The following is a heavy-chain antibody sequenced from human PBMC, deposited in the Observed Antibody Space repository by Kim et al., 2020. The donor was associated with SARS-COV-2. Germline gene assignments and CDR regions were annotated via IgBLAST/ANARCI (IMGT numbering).Heavy chain of an antibody. CDR2: IRTTASGGAT. V-gene: IGHV3-49*03. D-gene: IGHD1-1*01. CDR3: SGNFWNY. Sequence: GGSLRLSCTASGFTFGTYPMSWFRQASGKGLEWIGFIRTTASGGATEYAPSVKGRFTISRDDSKSTAYLQMNSLKTEDSVVYYCSGNFWNYWGQGTLVTVSS. J-gene: IGHJ4*02. CDR1: GFTFGTYP.